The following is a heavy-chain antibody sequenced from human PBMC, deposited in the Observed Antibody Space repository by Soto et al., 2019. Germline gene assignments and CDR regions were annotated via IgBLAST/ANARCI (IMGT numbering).Heavy chain of an antibody. CDR2: ISAYNGNT. Sequence: APVKVSCKASGYTFTSYGISWVRQAPGQGLEWMGWISAYNGNTNYAQKLQGRVTMTTDTSTSTAYMELRSLRSDDTAVYYCARDLRYFDWPPSRVFDYWGQGTLVTVSS. D-gene: IGHD3-9*01. V-gene: IGHV1-18*01. CDR3: ARDLRYFDWPPSRVFDY. J-gene: IGHJ4*02. CDR1: GYTFTSYG.